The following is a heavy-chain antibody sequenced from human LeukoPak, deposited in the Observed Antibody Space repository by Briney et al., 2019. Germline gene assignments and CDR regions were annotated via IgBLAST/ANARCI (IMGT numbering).Heavy chain of an antibody. V-gene: IGHV3-11*01. D-gene: IGHD6-13*01. CDR1: GFTFSDYY. CDR3: ARGRSSSWYDLYYFDY. J-gene: IGHJ4*02. Sequence: GGSLRLSCAAPGFTFSDYYMSWIRQAPGKGLEWVSYISSSGSTIYYADSVKGRFTISRDNAKNSLYLQMNSLRAEDTAVYYCARGRSSSWYDLYYFDYWGQGTLVTVSS. CDR2: ISSSGSTI.